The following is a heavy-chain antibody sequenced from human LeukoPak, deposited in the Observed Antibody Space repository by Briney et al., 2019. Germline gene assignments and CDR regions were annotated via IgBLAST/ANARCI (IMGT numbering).Heavy chain of an antibody. Sequence: GSLRLSCAASGFTFSRYWMSWVRQAPGKGLEWVANINQDGSEKYYVDSVKGRFTISRDNAKNSLYLQMNSLRAEDTAVYYCVRLEAGGYYGMDVWGQGTTVTVSS. CDR2: INQDGSEK. V-gene: IGHV3-7*01. CDR1: GFTFSRYW. J-gene: IGHJ6*02. D-gene: IGHD1-1*01. CDR3: VRLEAGGYYGMDV.